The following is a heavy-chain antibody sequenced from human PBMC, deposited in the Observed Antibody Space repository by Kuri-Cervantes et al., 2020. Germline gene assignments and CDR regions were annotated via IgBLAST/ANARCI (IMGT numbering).Heavy chain of an antibody. Sequence: SETLSLTCAVYGGSFSGYYWSWIRQPPGKGLEWIGEINHSGSTNYNLSLKSRVTISVDTSKNQFSLKLSSVTAADTAVYYCAKSGAQYYDFWSGYYWGDYWGQGTLVTVSS. CDR3: AKSGAQYYDFWSGYYWGDY. CDR2: INHSGST. D-gene: IGHD3-3*01. CDR1: GGSFSGYY. V-gene: IGHV4-34*01. J-gene: IGHJ4*02.